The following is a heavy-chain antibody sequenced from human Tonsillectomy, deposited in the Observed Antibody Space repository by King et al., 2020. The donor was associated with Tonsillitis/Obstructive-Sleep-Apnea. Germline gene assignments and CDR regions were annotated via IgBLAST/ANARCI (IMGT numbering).Heavy chain of an antibody. CDR1: GFTFSSYG. J-gene: IGHJ4*02. Sequence: VQLVESGGGVVQPGRSLRLSCAASGFTFSSYGMHWVRQAPGKGLEWVAVIWYDGSNKYYADSVKGRFTISTDNSKNTLYLQMNSLRAEDTAVYSCASFVSNSGFDYWGQGTLVTVSS. CDR3: ASFVSNSGFDY. CDR2: IWYDGSNK. D-gene: IGHD4-23*01. V-gene: IGHV3-33*01.